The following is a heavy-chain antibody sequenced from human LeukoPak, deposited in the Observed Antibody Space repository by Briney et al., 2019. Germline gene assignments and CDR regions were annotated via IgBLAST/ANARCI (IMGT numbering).Heavy chain of an antibody. CDR3: ARRGYNYGPFFDY. CDR1: RGSITYEGHS. Sequence: PSETLSLTCTVSRGSITYEGHSWNWIRQPPGEGLEWIGYIYYSGSTHYNPSLKSRVSISVDTSKSQFSLDLTSVTSADTAVYYCARRGYNYGPFFDYWGQGALVTVSS. CDR2: IYYSGST. D-gene: IGHD5-18*01. J-gene: IGHJ4*02. V-gene: IGHV4-31*03.